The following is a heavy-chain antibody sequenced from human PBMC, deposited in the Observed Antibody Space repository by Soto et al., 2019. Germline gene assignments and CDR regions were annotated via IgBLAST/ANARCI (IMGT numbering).Heavy chain of an antibody. CDR2: IFSDNER. V-gene: IGHV2-26*01. CDR1: GFSLSTGRMG. Sequence: SGPTLGNPTETLTLTCTVSGFSLSTGRMGVSWIRQPPGKALEWLAHIFSDNERSYSTSMQGRLTISKDPSGSQVVLSMTNLDPVDTGTYYCVRMNADSYQFYYAMDVWGQGTTVTVSS. CDR3: VRMNADSYQFYYAMDV. D-gene: IGHD4-17*01. J-gene: IGHJ6*02.